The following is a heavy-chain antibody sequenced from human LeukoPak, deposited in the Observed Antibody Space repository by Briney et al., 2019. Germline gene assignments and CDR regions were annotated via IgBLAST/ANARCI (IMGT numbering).Heavy chain of an antibody. CDR1: GGSISSYY. CDR2: IYYSGST. Sequence: KPSETLSLTCTVSGGSISSYYWSWIRQPPGKGLEWIGYIYYSGSTNYNPSLKSRVTISVDTSKNQFSLKLSSVTAADTAVYYCARQITRQTSWFDPWGQGTLVTVSS. CDR3: ARQITRQTSWFDP. D-gene: IGHD1-7*01. V-gene: IGHV4-59*08. J-gene: IGHJ5*02.